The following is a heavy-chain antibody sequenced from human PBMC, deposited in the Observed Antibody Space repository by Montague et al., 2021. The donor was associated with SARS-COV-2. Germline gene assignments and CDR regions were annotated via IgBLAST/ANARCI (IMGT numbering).Heavy chain of an antibody. CDR2: ITHSGST. D-gene: IGHD6-13*01. J-gene: IGHJ4*02. V-gene: IGHV4-34*01. CDR3: ASGRYSISWYGTNSYFDY. Sequence: SETLSLTCAVYGGSFSGYYWSWIRQPPGKGLEWMGEITHSGSTNYNPSLKIRVTISLDTSTNQFSLKLSSVTAADTAVYFCASGRYSISWYGTNSYFDYWGQGTLVTVSS. CDR1: GGSFSGYY.